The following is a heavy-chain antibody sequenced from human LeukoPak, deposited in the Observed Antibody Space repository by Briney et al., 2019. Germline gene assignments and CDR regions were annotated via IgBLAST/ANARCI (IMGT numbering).Heavy chain of an antibody. CDR2: ISGSGGST. D-gene: IGHD6-13*01. CDR1: GFIYNNYA. V-gene: IGHV3-23*01. Sequence: PGGSLRLSCAASGFIYNNYAMSWVRHAPGKGLEWVSGISGSGGSTYYADSVKGRFTISRDNSKNTLYLQMNSLRAEDTAVYYCAKGGSSWSAYFQHWGQGTLVTVSS. J-gene: IGHJ1*01. CDR3: AKGGSSWSAYFQH.